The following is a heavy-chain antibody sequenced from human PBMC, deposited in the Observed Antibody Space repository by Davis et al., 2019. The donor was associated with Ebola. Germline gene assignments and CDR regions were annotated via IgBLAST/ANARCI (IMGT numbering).Heavy chain of an antibody. V-gene: IGHV3-30*18. CDR2: ISYDGSNK. Sequence: GESLKISCAASGFTFSSYGMHWVRQAPGKGLEWVAYISYDGSNKYYADSVKGRFTISRDNSKNTLYLQMNSLRAEDTAVYYCAKMGGSSGYNDYWGQGTLVTVSS. CDR1: GFTFSSYG. CDR3: AKMGGSSGYNDY. J-gene: IGHJ4*02. D-gene: IGHD3-22*01.